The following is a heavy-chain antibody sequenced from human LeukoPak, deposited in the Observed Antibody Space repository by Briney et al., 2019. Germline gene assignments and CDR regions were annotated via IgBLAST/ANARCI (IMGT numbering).Heavy chain of an antibody. V-gene: IGHV3-9*01. Sequence: PGGSLRLSCAASGFTFDDYAMHWVRQAPGKGLEWVSGISWNSGSIGYADSVKGRFTISRDNAKNSLYLQMNSLRAEDTAVYYCARDVYERMFSGSHNYYYYYMDVWGKGTTVTVSS. CDR1: GFTFDDYA. CDR3: ARDVYERMFSGSHNYYYYYMDV. D-gene: IGHD1-26*01. J-gene: IGHJ6*03. CDR2: ISWNSGSI.